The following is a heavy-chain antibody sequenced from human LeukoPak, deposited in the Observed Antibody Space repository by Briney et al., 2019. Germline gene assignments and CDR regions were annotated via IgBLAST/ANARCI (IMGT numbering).Heavy chain of an antibody. V-gene: IGHV3-7*03. J-gene: IGHJ3*02. D-gene: IGHD7-27*01. CDR2: MKQDGSEK. CDR1: GFTFSRYW. CDR3: ARDLTGEGVGAFDI. Sequence: KPGGSLRLSCAASGFTFSRYWMTWVRQAPGKGLEWVAHMKQDGSEKYYVDSVKGRFTISRDNDKTSLYLQMSSLRAEDTAVYYCARDLTGEGVGAFDIWGQGTMVTLSS.